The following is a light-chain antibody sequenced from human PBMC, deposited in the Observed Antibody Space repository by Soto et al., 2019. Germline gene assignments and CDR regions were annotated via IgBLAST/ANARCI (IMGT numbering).Light chain of an antibody. Sequence: EIVLTQSPATLSLSPGARATLSCRASQSVSSYLAWYQQKPGQAPRLLIYDASNRATGIPARFSGSGSGTDFTLTISSLEPEDFAVYFCQQYGNSPLTFGGGTKVDIK. CDR3: QQYGNSPLT. CDR2: DAS. J-gene: IGKJ4*01. CDR1: QSVSSY. V-gene: IGKV3-11*01.